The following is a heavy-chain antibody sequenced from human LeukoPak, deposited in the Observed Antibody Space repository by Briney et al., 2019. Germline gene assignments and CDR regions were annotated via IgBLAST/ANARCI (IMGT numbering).Heavy chain of an antibody. CDR2: IDPSDSYT. D-gene: IGHD3-10*01. J-gene: IGHJ5*02. Sequence: GGARQISWKGSGYIFTSYWIRGVRQMPGKGLEGMGRIDPSDSYTNYSPSFQGHVTISAEKSISTAYLQWSSLKASDTAMYYCARHPQGGSGATNWFDHWGQGTLVTVSS. V-gene: IGHV5-10-1*01. CDR3: ARHPQGGSGATNWFDH. CDR1: GYIFTSYW.